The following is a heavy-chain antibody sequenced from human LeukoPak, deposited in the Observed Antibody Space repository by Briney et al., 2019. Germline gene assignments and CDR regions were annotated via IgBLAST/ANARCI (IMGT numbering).Heavy chain of an antibody. D-gene: IGHD3-10*01. CDR3: ARTYYYGSGSYYKNAFDI. Sequence: PGGSLRLSCAASGFTFSSYAMHWVRQAPGKGLEWVAVISYDGSNKYYADSVKGRFTISRDNSKNTLYLPMNSLRAEDTAVYYCARTYYYGSGSYYKNAFDIWGQGTMVTVSS. CDR2: ISYDGSNK. V-gene: IGHV3-30*04. J-gene: IGHJ3*02. CDR1: GFTFSSYA.